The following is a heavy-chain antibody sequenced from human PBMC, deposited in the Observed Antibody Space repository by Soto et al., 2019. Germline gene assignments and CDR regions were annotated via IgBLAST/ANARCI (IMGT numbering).Heavy chain of an antibody. CDR3: ARVGSSGWSPDY. D-gene: IGHD6-19*01. V-gene: IGHV4-59*11. CDR1: GGSISGHY. CDR2: IFYSGSTTY. J-gene: IGHJ4*02. Sequence: NPSETLSLTCTVSGGSISGHYWIWIRQPPGEGMEWIGYIFYSGSTTYNNNPSLKSRVTVSVDTSKNQFSLRLNSVTAADTAVYYCARVGSSGWSPDYWGQGTLVTVSS.